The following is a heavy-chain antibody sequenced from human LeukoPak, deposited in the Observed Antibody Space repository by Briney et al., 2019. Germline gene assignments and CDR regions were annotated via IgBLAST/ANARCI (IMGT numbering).Heavy chain of an antibody. CDR2: ISSTSTYI. V-gene: IGHV3-21*01. CDR3: ARIMVRGVIPYGMDV. CDR1: GFTFSSYS. J-gene: IGHJ6*02. D-gene: IGHD3-10*01. Sequence: PGGSLRLSCAVFGFTFSSYSMNWVRQTPGKGLEWVSSISSTSTYIYYADSVKGRFTISRGNAKNSLYLQVNSLRAEDTAVYYCARIMVRGVIPYGMDVWGQGTTVTVSS.